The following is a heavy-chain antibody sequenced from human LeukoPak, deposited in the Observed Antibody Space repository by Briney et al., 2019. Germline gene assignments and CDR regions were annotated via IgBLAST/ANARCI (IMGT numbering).Heavy chain of an antibody. CDR3: VREKGGFGFVL. CDR2: VSAGSTGI. D-gene: IGHD3-16*01. V-gene: IGHV3-48*04. CDR1: GFNFGIYS. Sequence: PGGSLRLSCAGSGFNFGIYSMDWVRRAPGKGLEWVAYVSAGSTGIFYAASVRGRFSISRDNAQKSLYLQMNDLRAEDTAIYYCVREKGGFGFVLWGRGTLVTVSS. J-gene: IGHJ4*02.